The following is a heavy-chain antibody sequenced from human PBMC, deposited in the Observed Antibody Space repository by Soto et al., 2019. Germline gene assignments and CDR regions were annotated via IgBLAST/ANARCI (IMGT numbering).Heavy chain of an antibody. J-gene: IGHJ4*02. Sequence: QVQLMESGGGVVQPGTTLRLSCSASEFTFNTYAMHWVRQAPGRGLDWVAVTSYDSTNTKYANSVKGRFTISRDNSKNTPFLQMTRLPPEDTAVYYWARDYDISGYGSGGFDSWGRGTLVIVSS. CDR1: EFTFNTYA. CDR3: ARDYDISGYGSGGFDS. CDR2: TSYDSTNT. D-gene: IGHD3-22*01. V-gene: IGHV3-30-3*01.